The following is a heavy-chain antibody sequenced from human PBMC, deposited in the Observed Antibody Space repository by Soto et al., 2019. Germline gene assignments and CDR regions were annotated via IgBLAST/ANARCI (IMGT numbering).Heavy chain of an antibody. J-gene: IGHJ4*02. CDR2: ISTSSSYI. D-gene: IGHD5-12*01. CDR1: GFTFSSYS. Sequence: EVQLVESGGGLVKPGGSLRLSCAASGFTFSSYSMNWVRQAPGKGLEWVSSISTSSSYIYYADSLKARFTVSRDNSKNSLYLQINSLRDEDTAVYYCARGSIVATSLTPFDYWGQGTLVTVSS. V-gene: IGHV3-21*01. CDR3: ARGSIVATSLTPFDY.